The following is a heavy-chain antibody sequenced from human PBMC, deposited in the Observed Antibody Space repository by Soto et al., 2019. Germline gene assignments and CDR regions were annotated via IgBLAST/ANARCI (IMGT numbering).Heavy chain of an antibody. CDR1: GVSISSYY. Sequence: SGTLSLTCSVSGVSISSYYWSWIRQPPGKGLGGIGYIYYSGSTNYNPSLKSRVTISVDTSKNQFSLKLSSVTAADTAVYYCARHDYYDFWSGYYRGYYYYYMDVWGKGTTVTVSS. CDR3: ARHDYYDFWSGYYRGYYYYYMDV. D-gene: IGHD3-3*01. CDR2: IYYSGST. J-gene: IGHJ6*03. V-gene: IGHV4-59*08.